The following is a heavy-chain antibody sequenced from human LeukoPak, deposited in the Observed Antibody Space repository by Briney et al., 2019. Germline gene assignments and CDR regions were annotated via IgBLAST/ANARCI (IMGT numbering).Heavy chain of an antibody. CDR1: GYTFTGYY. Sequence: ASVKVSCXASGYTFTGYYMHWVRLAPGQGLEWMGRINPNSGGTNYAQKFQGRVTMTRDTSISTAYMELSRLRSDDTAVYYCARSGFAVPFDYWGQGTLVTVSS. D-gene: IGHD2-21*01. CDR2: INPNSGGT. CDR3: ARSGFAVPFDY. V-gene: IGHV1-2*06. J-gene: IGHJ4*02.